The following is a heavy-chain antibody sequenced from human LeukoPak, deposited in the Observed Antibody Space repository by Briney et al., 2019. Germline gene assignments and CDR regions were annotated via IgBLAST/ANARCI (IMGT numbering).Heavy chain of an antibody. D-gene: IGHD3-9*01. CDR2: INRSGSTI. CDR3: ARDISYYDILTGYLGGALDY. Sequence: EGSLRLSCAASGFTFSDYYMSWIRQAPGKGLEWVSYINRSGSTIYYADSVKGRSTISRDNAKNSLYLQMNSLRAEDTAVYYCARDISYYDILTGYLGGALDYWGQGTLVTVSS. J-gene: IGHJ4*02. V-gene: IGHV3-11*01. CDR1: GFTFSDYY.